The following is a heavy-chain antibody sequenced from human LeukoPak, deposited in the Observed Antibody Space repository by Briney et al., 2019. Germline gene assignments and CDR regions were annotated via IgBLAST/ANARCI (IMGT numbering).Heavy chain of an antibody. D-gene: IGHD4-11*01. J-gene: IGHJ4*02. CDR1: GFTFNNYA. CDR2: ITDNGINT. CDR3: AKDLGYSKTIDY. V-gene: IGHV3-23*01. Sequence: PGGSLRLSCAASGFTFNNYAMAWVRQAPEKGLEWVSSITDNGINTYYADSVKGRFTISRDNSKNTLYLQMNSLRAEDTAVYYCAKDLGYSKTIDYWGQGTLVTVSS.